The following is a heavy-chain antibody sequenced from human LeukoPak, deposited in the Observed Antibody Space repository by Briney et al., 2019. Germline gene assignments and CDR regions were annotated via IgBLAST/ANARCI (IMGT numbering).Heavy chain of an antibody. Sequence: PGGSLRLSCAASGFTFSSYWMHWVRQAPGKGLVWVSRINSDGSSTSYADSVKGRFTISRDNAKNTLYLQMNSLRAEDTAVYYCARDLECSSSWYQVWFDPWGQGTLVTVSS. CDR1: GFTFSSYW. V-gene: IGHV3-74*01. CDR3: ARDLECSSSWYQVWFDP. J-gene: IGHJ5*02. CDR2: INSDGSST. D-gene: IGHD6-13*01.